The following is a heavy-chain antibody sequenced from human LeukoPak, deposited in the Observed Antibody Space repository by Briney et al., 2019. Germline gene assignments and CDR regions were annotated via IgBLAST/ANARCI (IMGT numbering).Heavy chain of an antibody. Sequence: AASVKVSCKASGYTFTGYYMHWVRQAPGQGLEWMGWINPNSGGTNYAQKFQGRVTMTRDTSISTAYTELSRLRSDDTAVYYCANLGYCSGGSCYSFDYWGQGTLVTVSS. J-gene: IGHJ4*02. V-gene: IGHV1-2*02. CDR3: ANLGYCSGGSCYSFDY. CDR1: GYTFTGYY. CDR2: INPNSGGT. D-gene: IGHD2-15*01.